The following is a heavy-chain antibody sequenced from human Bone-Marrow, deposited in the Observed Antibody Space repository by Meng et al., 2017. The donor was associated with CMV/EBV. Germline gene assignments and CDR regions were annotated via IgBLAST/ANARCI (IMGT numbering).Heavy chain of an antibody. V-gene: IGHV3-23*01. CDR2: IRGNGDIT. J-gene: IGHJ5*02. CDR3: ARDSRAGGFDP. D-gene: IGHD1-26*01. Sequence: GESLKISCAASGFSINDYAMTWVRQAPGKGLEWVSAIRGNGDITHYADSVKGRFTISRDNSKNTLYLQMNSLRAEDTAVYYCARDSRAGGFDPWGQGTLVTVSS. CDR1: GFSINDYA.